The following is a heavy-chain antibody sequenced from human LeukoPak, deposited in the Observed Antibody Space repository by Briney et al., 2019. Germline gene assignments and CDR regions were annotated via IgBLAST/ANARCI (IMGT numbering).Heavy chain of an antibody. CDR2: INPNSGGT. D-gene: IGHD2-2*02. Sequence: GASVKVSCKASGYTFTGYYMHWVRQAPGQGLEWMGWINPNSGGTNYAQKFQGRVTMTRDTSISTAYMELSRLRSDDTAVYYCAREAVVVPAAIRMYYMDVWGKGTTVTVSS. J-gene: IGHJ6*03. V-gene: IGHV1-2*02. CDR3: AREAVVVPAAIRMYYMDV. CDR1: GYTFTGYY.